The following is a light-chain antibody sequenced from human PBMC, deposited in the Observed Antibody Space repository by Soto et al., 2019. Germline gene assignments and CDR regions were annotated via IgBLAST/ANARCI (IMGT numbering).Light chain of an antibody. Sequence: QSPSTLSASVGDTVTITCRASQTISGWLAWYQQRPGKAPNLLIFDASTLESGVPSRFSGSGSGTTFTLTISSLQSDDFATYYCLQYNGYYRTFGQGTKVEIK. CDR1: QTISGW. CDR3: LQYNGYYRT. CDR2: DAS. J-gene: IGKJ1*01. V-gene: IGKV1-5*01.